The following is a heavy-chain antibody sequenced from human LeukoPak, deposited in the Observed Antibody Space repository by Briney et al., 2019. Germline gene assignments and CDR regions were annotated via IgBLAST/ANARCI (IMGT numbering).Heavy chain of an antibody. CDR1: GYNFRSYG. Sequence: ASVKVSCKASGYNFRSYGIGWVRQAPRQGLEWMGWITAGNGNTNYAQKVQGRVTMTTDTSTSTAYMELRSLRSDDTAEYFCARDLARGYSYGYNAFDIWGQGTMVTVSS. CDR3: ARDLARGYSYGYNAFDI. D-gene: IGHD5-18*01. CDR2: ITAGNGNT. J-gene: IGHJ3*02. V-gene: IGHV1-18*01.